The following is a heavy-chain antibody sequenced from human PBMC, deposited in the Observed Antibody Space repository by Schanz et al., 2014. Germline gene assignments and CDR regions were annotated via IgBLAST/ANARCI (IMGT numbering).Heavy chain of an antibody. V-gene: IGHV3-11*01. CDR3: AAHETLSTTACYPS. J-gene: IGHJ4*02. CDR1: GFNFSDSF. Sequence: QVQLVESGGGLVKPGGSLRLSCSASGFNFSDSFMSWIRQTPGKGLEWLSYISSSGNIIHYADSVKSRFTISRDNAKNSLYLQMTGLRAEDTAVYYCAAHETLSTTACYPSWGQGTLVAVSS. D-gene: IGHD2-2*01. CDR2: ISSSGNII.